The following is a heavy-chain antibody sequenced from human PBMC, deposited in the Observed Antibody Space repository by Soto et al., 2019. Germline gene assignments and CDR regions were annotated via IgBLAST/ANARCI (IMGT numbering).Heavy chain of an antibody. Sequence: QVQLVQSGAEVKKPGASVKVSCKASGDTFTDYYIHWVRQAPGQGLEWMGTVNPSGGHTTYAQHFLGRMTMTRDTSPSTLYMELTSLTSEATAVYYCARGGHVVVVTAALDYWGRGTLVTVSS. J-gene: IGHJ4*02. CDR3: ARGGHVVVVTAALDY. CDR2: VNPSGGHT. CDR1: GDTFTDYY. D-gene: IGHD2-21*02. V-gene: IGHV1-46*01.